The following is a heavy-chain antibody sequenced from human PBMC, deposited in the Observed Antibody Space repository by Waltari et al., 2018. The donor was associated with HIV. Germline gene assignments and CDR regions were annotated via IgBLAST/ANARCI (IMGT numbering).Heavy chain of an antibody. CDR2: ISRDNRES. V-gene: IGHV3-21*02. CDR3: VRDDPGYEPIDY. CDR1: GFPVTPYT. D-gene: IGHD2-2*01. J-gene: IGHJ4*02. Sequence: VRLMESGGGLVEPGGSLTISCAASGFPVTPYTMNWIRHIPGKGLEWLASISRDNRESYFIDSIKGRFTISRDNAANSVFLHMDRLRVDDTARYFCVRDDPGYEPIDYWGRGTLVTVSS.